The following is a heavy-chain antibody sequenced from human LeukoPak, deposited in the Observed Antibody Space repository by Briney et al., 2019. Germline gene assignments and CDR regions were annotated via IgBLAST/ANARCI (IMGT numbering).Heavy chain of an antibody. V-gene: IGHV4-39*07. CDR2: IYYSGST. D-gene: IGHD3-10*01. CDR1: GGSISSPTYY. CDR3: ASSSGSYDYYFDY. Sequence: SLSLTCTVSGGSISSPTYYWGWIRQPPGKGLEWIGSIYYSGSTYYNPSLKSRVTISVDKSKNQFSLKLSSVTAADTAVYYCASSSGSYDYYFDYWGQGTLVTVSS. J-gene: IGHJ4*02.